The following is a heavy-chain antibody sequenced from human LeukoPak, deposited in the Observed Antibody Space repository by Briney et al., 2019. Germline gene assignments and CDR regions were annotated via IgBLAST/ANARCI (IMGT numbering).Heavy chain of an antibody. J-gene: IGHJ5*02. D-gene: IGHD3-10*01. Sequence: SETLSLTCTVPGGSIRGSSYSWGCIRQPPGKGLEGIVTISYSGSPYYNQSPQSRVTMSVDTSKNPFSLKLSSVTAADTAVYYCARQASVVRGVITPWFDPWGQGTLVTVSS. CDR3: ARQASVVRGVITPWFDP. CDR1: GGSIRGSSYS. V-gene: IGHV4-39*01. CDR2: ISYSGSP.